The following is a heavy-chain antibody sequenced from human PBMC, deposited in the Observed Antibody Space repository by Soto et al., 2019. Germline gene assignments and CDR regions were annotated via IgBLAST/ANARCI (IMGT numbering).Heavy chain of an antibody. J-gene: IGHJ4*02. CDR2: TYYRSNWRH. D-gene: IGHD6-19*01. CDR1: GDSVSSNTAA. CDR3: ARGVAGSGFDL. Sequence: SRTLSLTCVICGDSVSSNTAAWNWIRSSPSRGLEWLGRTYYRSNWRHDYAVSVKSRITVNPDTSKNHFSLQLNSVTPDDTAVYYCARGVAGSGFDLWGQGTLVTVCS. V-gene: IGHV6-1*01.